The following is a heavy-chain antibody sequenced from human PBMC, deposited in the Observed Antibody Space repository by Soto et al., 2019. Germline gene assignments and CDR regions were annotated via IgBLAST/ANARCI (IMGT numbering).Heavy chain of an antibody. Sequence: SETLSLTCTVSGGSISSYYWSWIRQPPGKGLEWIGYIYYSGSTNYNPSLKSRVTISVDTSKNQFSLKLSSVTAADTAVYYCARTVVPAARSWFDPWGQGTLVTVSS. J-gene: IGHJ5*02. V-gene: IGHV4-59*01. D-gene: IGHD2-2*01. CDR3: ARTVVPAARSWFDP. CDR2: IYYSGST. CDR1: GGSISSYY.